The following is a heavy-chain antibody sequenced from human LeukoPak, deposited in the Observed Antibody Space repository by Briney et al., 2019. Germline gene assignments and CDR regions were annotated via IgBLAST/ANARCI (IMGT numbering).Heavy chain of an antibody. J-gene: IGHJ4*02. V-gene: IGHV3-7*01. Sequence: GGSLRLSCAAPEFTFSDYWMTWVRQAPGKGLEWVANVNQDGNNKNYVESVKGRFTISRDNAKNSLYLQMNSLRAEDTAAYYCARILGGDEGADYWGQGTLVTVSS. CDR2: VNQDGNNK. D-gene: IGHD1-26*01. CDR3: ARILGGDEGADY. CDR1: EFTFSDYW.